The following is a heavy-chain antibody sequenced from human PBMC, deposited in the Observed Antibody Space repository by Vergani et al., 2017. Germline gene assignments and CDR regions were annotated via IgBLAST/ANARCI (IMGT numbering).Heavy chain of an antibody. J-gene: IGHJ5*02. Sequence: QVQLVESGGGVVQPGRSLRLSCAASGFTFSSYGMHWVRQAPGKGLEWVAVIWYDGSNKYYADSVKGRFTISRDNSKNTLYLQMNSLRAEDTAVYYCAREMVRGVILNWFDPWGQGTLVTVSS. CDR3: AREMVRGVILNWFDP. CDR2: IWYDGSNK. CDR1: GFTFSSYG. V-gene: IGHV3-33*01. D-gene: IGHD3-10*01.